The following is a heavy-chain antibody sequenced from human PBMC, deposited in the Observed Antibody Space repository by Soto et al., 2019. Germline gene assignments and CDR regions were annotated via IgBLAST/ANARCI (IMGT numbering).Heavy chain of an antibody. V-gene: IGHV1-46*03. CDR1: GYTFTSYY. Sequence: QVQLVQSGAEVKKPGASVKVSCKASGYTFTSYYMHRVRQAPGQGLEWMGISNPSGGSTSYAQKFQGRVTMTRDTSTSTVYMELSSLRSEDTAVYYCAGSDAVTTPYYYYMDVWGKGTTVTVSS. J-gene: IGHJ6*03. D-gene: IGHD4-4*01. CDR3: AGSDAVTTPYYYYMDV. CDR2: SNPSGGST.